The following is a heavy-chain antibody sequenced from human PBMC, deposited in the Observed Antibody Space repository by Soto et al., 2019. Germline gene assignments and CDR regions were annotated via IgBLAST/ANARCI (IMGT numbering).Heavy chain of an antibody. D-gene: IGHD3-10*01. Sequence: QVQLQQWGAGLLKPSETLSLTCAVYGGSFSGYYWSWIRQPPGKGLEWIGEINHRGSTNYNPSLKSRVTTSVDTSKNQFSLKVSSVAAADTAVYYCARLPGSGSYFDYWGQGTLVTVSS. CDR2: INHRGST. CDR1: GGSFSGYY. J-gene: IGHJ4*02. CDR3: ARLPGSGSYFDY. V-gene: IGHV4-34*01.